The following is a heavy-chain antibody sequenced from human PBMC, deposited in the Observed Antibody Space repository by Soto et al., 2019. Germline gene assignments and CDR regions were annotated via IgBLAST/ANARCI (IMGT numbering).Heavy chain of an antibody. D-gene: IGHD6-13*01. CDR2: IIPIFGTA. CDR3: ASPVSSSYKSKFDC. J-gene: IGHJ4*02. V-gene: IGHV1-69*13. CDR1: GCTFSSHA. Sequence: GASVKVSCKASGCTFSSHAISWVGQAPGQGLEWMGGIIPIFGTANYAQKFQGRVTITADESTSTAYMELSSLRSEDTAVYYCASPVSSSYKSKFDCWRQGNLVPXS.